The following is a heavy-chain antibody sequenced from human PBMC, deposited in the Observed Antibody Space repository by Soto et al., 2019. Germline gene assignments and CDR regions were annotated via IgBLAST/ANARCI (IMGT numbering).Heavy chain of an antibody. Sequence: QVQLQESGPGLVKPSETLSLTCTVSGGSVSSGSYYWSWIRQPPGKGLEWIGYIYYSGSTNYNPSLKSRVTISVDTSKNQFSLKLSSVTAADTAVYYCVMGVRGVVVPAAISYFDYWGQGTLVTVSS. CDR2: IYYSGST. CDR1: GGSVSSGSYY. V-gene: IGHV4-61*01. CDR3: VMGVRGVVVPAAISYFDY. J-gene: IGHJ4*02. D-gene: IGHD2-2*01.